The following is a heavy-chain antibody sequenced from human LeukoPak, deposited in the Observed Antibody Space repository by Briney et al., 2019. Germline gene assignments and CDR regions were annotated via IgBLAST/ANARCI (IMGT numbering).Heavy chain of an antibody. CDR1: GYSISSGYY. Sequence: PSETLSLTCGVSGYSISSGYYWDWIRQPLGKGLEWIGSIYHSGSTYYNPSLKSRVTISVDTSKNQFSLRLSSVTAADTAMYYCARSLAGTSNWDWGQGTLVTVSS. V-gene: IGHV4-38-2*01. J-gene: IGHJ4*02. CDR2: IYHSGST. D-gene: IGHD2-2*01. CDR3: ARSLAGTSNWD.